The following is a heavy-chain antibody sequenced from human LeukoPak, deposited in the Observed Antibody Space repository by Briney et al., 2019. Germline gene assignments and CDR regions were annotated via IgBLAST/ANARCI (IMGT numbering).Heavy chain of an antibody. V-gene: IGHV3-23*01. J-gene: IGHJ4*02. D-gene: IGHD3-9*01. CDR2: ISGSGGST. CDR3: AKAYYILTGYYLDY. CDR1: GFTFSSYA. Sequence: GGSLRLSCAASGFTFSSYAMSWVRQAPGKGLEWVSAISGSGGSTYYADSVKGRFTISRDNSKNTLYLQMNSLRAEDTAVYYCAKAYYILTGYYLDYWGQGTLVTVSS.